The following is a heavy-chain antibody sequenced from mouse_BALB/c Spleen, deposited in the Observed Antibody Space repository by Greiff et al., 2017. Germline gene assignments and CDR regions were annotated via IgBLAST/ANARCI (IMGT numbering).Heavy chain of an antibody. Sequence: DVKLQESGPGLVKPSQSLSLTCTVTGYSITSDYAWNWIRQFPGNKLEWMGYISYSGSTSYNPSLKSRISITRDTSKNQFFLQLNSVTTEDTATYYCAGYYGNYEGYFDVWGAGTTVTVSS. CDR2: ISYSGST. CDR1: GYSITSDYA. V-gene: IGHV3-2*02. CDR3: AGYYGNYEGYFDV. D-gene: IGHD2-1*01. J-gene: IGHJ1*01.